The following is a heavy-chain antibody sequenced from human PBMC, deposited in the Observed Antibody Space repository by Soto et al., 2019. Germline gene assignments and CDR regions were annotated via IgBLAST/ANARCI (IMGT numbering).Heavy chain of an antibody. J-gene: IGHJ4*02. CDR1: GYTFTSYG. CDR2: INTYNGNT. D-gene: IGHD3-3*01. Sequence: ASVKVSCKASGYTFTSYGISWVRQAPGQGLEWMGWINTYNGNTNYAQKLQGRVTMTTDTSTSTAYMELRSLRSDDTAVYYCARDRALEPADYWCQGPLVTVSS. CDR3: ARDRALEPADY. V-gene: IGHV1-18*01.